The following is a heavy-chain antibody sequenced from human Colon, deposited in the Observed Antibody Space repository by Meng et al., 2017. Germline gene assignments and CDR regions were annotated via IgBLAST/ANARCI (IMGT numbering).Heavy chain of an antibody. J-gene: IGHJ4*02. CDR1: NGSINSADYY. V-gene: IGHV4-30-4*01. D-gene: IGHD2-2*01. Sequence: QVQRQESGPGLVKPSQTLSLTCTIPNGSINSADYYWNWIRQPPGKGPEWLGYIHSSGNTYYTPSLKSRLAMSLDTSKNQFSLILTSVTAADTAVYYCARNPVIPDARTFDFWGQGALVTVSS. CDR2: IHSSGNT. CDR3: ARNPVIPDARTFDF.